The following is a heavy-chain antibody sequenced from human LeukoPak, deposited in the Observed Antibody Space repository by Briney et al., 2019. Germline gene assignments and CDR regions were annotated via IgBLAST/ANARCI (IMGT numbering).Heavy chain of an antibody. CDR1: GGSFSGYY. D-gene: IGHD3-22*01. CDR2: INHSGST. V-gene: IGHV4-34*01. J-gene: IGHJ4*02. CDR3: ARGVSHVWYYYDSSGYYFGY. Sequence: SETLSLTCAVYGGSFSGYYWSWIRQPPGKGLEWIGEINHSGSTNYNPSLKSRVTISVDTSKNQFSLKLSSVTAADTAVYYCARGVSHVWYYYDSSGYYFGYWGQGTLVTVSS.